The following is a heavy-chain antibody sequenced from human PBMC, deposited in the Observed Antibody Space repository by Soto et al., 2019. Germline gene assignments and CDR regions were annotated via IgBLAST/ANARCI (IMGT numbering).Heavy chain of an antibody. J-gene: IGHJ6*02. Sequence: PGESLKISCKGSGYSFTSYWIGWVRQMPGKGLEWMGIIYPGDSDTRYSPSFQGQVTISADKSISTAYLQWSSLKASDTAMYYCATWPYSSSWYYYYYGMDVWGQGTTVTVSS. D-gene: IGHD6-13*01. CDR1: GYSFTSYW. CDR2: IYPGDSDT. V-gene: IGHV5-51*01. CDR3: ATWPYSSSWYYYYYGMDV.